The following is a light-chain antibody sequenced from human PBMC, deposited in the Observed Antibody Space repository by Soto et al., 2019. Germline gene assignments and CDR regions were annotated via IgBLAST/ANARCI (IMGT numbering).Light chain of an antibody. J-gene: IGKJ4*01. V-gene: IGKV1-39*01. CDR2: AAS. CDR1: QSISSY. CDR3: QQSSSTPLT. Sequence: DIQMTQSPSSQSASVRDRVTITCRASQSISSYLNWYQQKPGKAPKLLIYAASSLQSGVPSRFSGSGSGTDFTLTISSLQPEDFATYYCQQSSSTPLTFGGGTKVDIK.